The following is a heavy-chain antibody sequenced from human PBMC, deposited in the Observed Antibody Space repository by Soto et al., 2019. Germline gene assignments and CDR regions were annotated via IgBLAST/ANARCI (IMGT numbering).Heavy chain of an antibody. D-gene: IGHD6-13*01. CDR1: GFTFSNHA. CDR2: IWYDGSNK. J-gene: IGHJ6*02. V-gene: IGHV3-33*01. Sequence: QVQLVESGGGVVQPGTSLRLSCTTSGFTFSNHAMHWVRQAPGKGLEWVAQIWYDGSNKYYADSVKGRFTISRDNSGNMVYVQMNSLRVEDTAVYYGARDGQQLAPYALDVWGQGTSVTVSS. CDR3: ARDGQQLAPYALDV.